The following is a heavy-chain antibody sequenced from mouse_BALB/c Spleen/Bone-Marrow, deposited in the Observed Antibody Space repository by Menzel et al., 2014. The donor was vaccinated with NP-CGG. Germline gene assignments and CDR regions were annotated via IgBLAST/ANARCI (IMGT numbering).Heavy chain of an antibody. V-gene: IGHV1-69*02. CDR3: TRSYGSSYEYYFDY. J-gene: IGHJ2*01. D-gene: IGHD1-1*01. CDR1: GYTFTSYW. CDR2: IYPSDSYT. Sequence: QVQLRQSGAELVRPGASVKLSCKASGYTFTSYWRNWVKQRPGQGEEWIGNIYPSDSYTNYNQKFKDKATLTVDKSSSTAYMQLSSPTSEDSAVYYCTRSYGSSYEYYFDYWGQGTTLTVSS.